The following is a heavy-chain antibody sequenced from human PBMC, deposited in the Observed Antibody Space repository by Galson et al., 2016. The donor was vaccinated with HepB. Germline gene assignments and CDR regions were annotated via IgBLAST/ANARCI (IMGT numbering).Heavy chain of an antibody. CDR3: ARDDVWSVPSIDS. J-gene: IGHJ4*02. CDR2: ISSNGSNT. D-gene: IGHD3-3*01. CDR1: GFTFSSYS. V-gene: IGHV3-74*01. Sequence: SLRLSCAASGFTFSSYSMNWVRQAPGKGLVWVSRISSNGSNTDYADSVRGRFTISRDNARNTLYLQMDRLKVEDTAVYFCARDDVWSVPSIDSWGQGTLVTVSS.